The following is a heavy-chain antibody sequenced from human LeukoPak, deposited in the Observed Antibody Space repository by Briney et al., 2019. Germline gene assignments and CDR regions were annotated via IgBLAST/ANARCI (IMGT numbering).Heavy chain of an antibody. CDR2: IKSKTDGGTI. Sequence: TGGSLRLSCEVSGLSFSNAWMSWVRQAPGKGLEWVGRIKSKTDGGTIDYAAPDKGTFTISRDDSKNTLYLQMKSLKTEDTAVYYCTTDKFRAFDIWGQGTMVTVSS. V-gene: IGHV3-15*01. J-gene: IGHJ3*02. CDR1: GLSFSNAW. CDR3: TTDKFRAFDI.